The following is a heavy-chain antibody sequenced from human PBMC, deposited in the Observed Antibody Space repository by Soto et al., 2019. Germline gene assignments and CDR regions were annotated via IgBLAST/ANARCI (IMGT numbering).Heavy chain of an antibody. Sequence: GGSLSLSCAASGFTFSNYAMTWVRQAPGKGLEWVSTIGGGGNSTYYADSVKGRFTIYRDDSKNMLYLQMNSLRADDTAVYYCAKDSGLSGPFDYWGQGTLVTVSS. D-gene: IGHD6-25*01. CDR3: AKDSGLSGPFDY. V-gene: IGHV3-23*01. J-gene: IGHJ4*02. CDR2: IGGGGNST. CDR1: GFTFSNYA.